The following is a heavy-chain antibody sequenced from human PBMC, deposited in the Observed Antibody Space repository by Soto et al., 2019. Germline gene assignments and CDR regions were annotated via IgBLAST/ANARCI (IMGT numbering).Heavy chain of an antibody. CDR2: INEDGSQK. Sequence: GGSLRLSCVASGFSFSTCWMNWVRQAPGEGLEWVANINEDGSQKDYVDSVKGRFTTSRDNAKNSLYLQMNSLTAEDTAIYYCTRGISTPGIDYWGQGTLVTVSS. CDR1: GFSFSTCW. V-gene: IGHV3-7*04. D-gene: IGHD6-13*01. CDR3: TRGISTPGIDY. J-gene: IGHJ4*02.